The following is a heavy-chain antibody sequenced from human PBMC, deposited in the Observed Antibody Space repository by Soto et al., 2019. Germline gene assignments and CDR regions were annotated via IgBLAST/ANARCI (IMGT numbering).Heavy chain of an antibody. CDR2: IWHDGGNK. J-gene: IGHJ4*02. Sequence: PGGSLRLSCAASGFTFSSYGMHWVRQAPGKGLEWVAFIWHDGGNKFYAESVKGRFTISRDNSKNTLYLQMTSLSAEDTAMYYCARDGDVNTGFGKDYWGQGTLVTVLL. V-gene: IGHV3-33*01. D-gene: IGHD3-16*01. CDR1: GFTFSSYG. CDR3: ARDGDVNTGFGKDY.